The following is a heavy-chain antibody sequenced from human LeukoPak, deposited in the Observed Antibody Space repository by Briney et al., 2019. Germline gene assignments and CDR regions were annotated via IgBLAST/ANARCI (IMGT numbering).Heavy chain of an antibody. CDR2: ISSSSSYI. Sequence: GGSLRLSCAASGFTFSSYSMNWVRQAPGKGLEWVSSISSSSSYIYYADSVKGRFTISRDNAKNSLYLQMNSLRAEDTAVYYCARGPTHNFDWFFDYWGKGTLVPVSS. D-gene: IGHD3-9*01. V-gene: IGHV3-21*01. J-gene: IGHJ4*02. CDR3: ARGPTHNFDWFFDY. CDR1: GFTFSSYS.